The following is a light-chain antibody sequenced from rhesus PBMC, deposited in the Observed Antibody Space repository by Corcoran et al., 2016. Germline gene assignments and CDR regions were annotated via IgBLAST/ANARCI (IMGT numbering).Light chain of an antibody. J-gene: IGKJ4*01. Sequence: DTQMTQSPSSLSASVGDTVTITCQASQGISKYLAWYQQKPGKVPKLLIYDASTLQSGVPSRFSGSGSMTEFTLTISSLQPEDFATYYCQQHNSYPLTFGGGTKVELK. CDR2: DAS. CDR1: QGISKY. CDR3: QQHNSYPLT. V-gene: IGKV1-25*01.